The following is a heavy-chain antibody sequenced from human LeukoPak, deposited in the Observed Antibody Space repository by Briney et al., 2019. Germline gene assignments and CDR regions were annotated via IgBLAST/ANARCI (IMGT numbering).Heavy chain of an antibody. J-gene: IGHJ4*02. CDR1: GFTFDDYA. D-gene: IGHD6-19*01. Sequence: GGSLRLSCAASGFTFDDYAMHWVRHAPGKGLEWVSGISWSSGSIGYADSVKGRFTISRDNAKNSLYLQMNSLRAEDTALYYCAKDKSSGWYEAFDYWGQGTLVTVSS. V-gene: IGHV3-9*01. CDR2: ISWSSGSI. CDR3: AKDKSSGWYEAFDY.